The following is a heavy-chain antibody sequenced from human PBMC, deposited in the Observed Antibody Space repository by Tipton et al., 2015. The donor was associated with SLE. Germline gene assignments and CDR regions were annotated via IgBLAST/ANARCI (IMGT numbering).Heavy chain of an antibody. V-gene: IGHV4-59*08. D-gene: IGHD1-26*01. CDR1: GGSISSYY. J-gene: IGHJ3*02. Sequence: TLSLTCTVSGGSISSYYWSWIRQPPGKGLEWIGYIYYSGSTNYNPSLKSRVTISVDTSKNQFSLKLSSVTAADTAVYYRARPRGAGWFDAFDIWGQGTMVTVSS. CDR2: IYYSGST. CDR3: ARPRGAGWFDAFDI.